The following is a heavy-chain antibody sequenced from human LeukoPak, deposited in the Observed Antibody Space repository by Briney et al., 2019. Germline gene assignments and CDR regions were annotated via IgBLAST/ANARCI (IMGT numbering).Heavy chain of an antibody. D-gene: IGHD3-10*01. CDR2: INPNSGDT. CDR3: ARGVTGIYYYYYMDV. V-gene: IGHV1-2*02. CDR1: GYTFTGYY. J-gene: IGHJ6*03. Sequence: VSVKVSCKASGYTFTGYYIHWVRQAPGQGLEWMGWINPNSGDTNYAQKFQGEVTMTRDTSISTAYMELSRLRSDDTAVYYCARGVTGIYYYYYMDVWGKGTTVTVSS.